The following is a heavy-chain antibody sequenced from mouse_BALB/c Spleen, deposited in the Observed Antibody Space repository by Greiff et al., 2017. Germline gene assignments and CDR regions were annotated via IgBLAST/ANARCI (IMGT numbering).Heavy chain of an antibody. Sequence: QVQLKESGPGLVAPSQSLSITCTVSGFSLTSYGVHWVRQPPGKGLEWLGVIWAGGSTNYNSALMSRLSISKDNSKSQVFLKMNSLQTDDTAMYYCAREGIGNQFFYAMDYWGQGTSVTVSS. CDR1: GFSLTSYG. CDR2: IWAGGST. CDR3: AREGIGNQFFYAMDY. J-gene: IGHJ4*01. D-gene: IGHD2-1*01. V-gene: IGHV2-9*02.